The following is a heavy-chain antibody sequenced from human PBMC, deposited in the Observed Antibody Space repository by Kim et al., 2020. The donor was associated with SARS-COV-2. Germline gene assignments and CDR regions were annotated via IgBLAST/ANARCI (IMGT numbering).Heavy chain of an antibody. CDR3: ANGYSYGSGGYYHRY. J-gene: IGHJ4*02. CDR1: GFTFSSYA. CDR2: IIGSGGST. V-gene: IGHV3-23*01. D-gene: IGHD3-10*01. Sequence: GGSLRLSCAASGFTFSSYAMSWVRQAPGKGLEWVSAIIGSGGSTYYADSVKGRFTISRDNSKNTLYLQMNSLRAEDTAVYYCANGYSYGSGGYYHRYWGRGTLVTVSS.